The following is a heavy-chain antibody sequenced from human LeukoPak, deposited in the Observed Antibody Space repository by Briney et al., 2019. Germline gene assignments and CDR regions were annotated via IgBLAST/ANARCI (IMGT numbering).Heavy chain of an antibody. D-gene: IGHD3-10*01. J-gene: IGHJ5*02. CDR3: VRDHYGSGSNWFDP. CDR1: GGSISSSSYY. V-gene: IGHV4-39*07. Sequence: SETLSLTCTVSGGSISSSSYYWGWIRQPPGKGLEWIGSIYYSGSTYYNPSLKSRVTISVDTSKNQFSLKLSSVTAADTAVYYCVRDHYGSGSNWFDPWGQGTLVTVSS. CDR2: IYYSGST.